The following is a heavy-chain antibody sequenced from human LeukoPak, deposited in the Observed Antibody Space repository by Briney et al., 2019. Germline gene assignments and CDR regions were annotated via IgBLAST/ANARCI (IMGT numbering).Heavy chain of an antibody. CDR3: VRGTGYSAYDYDFDY. CDR1: GFTLSGYA. J-gene: IGHJ4*02. D-gene: IGHD5-12*01. CDR2: IDTTSNYI. V-gene: IGHV3-21*01. Sequence: GGSLRLSCAASGFTLSGYAMHWVRQAPGKGLEWVSSIDTTSNYIYYADSVKGRFTISRDNARNSLYLQMNSLRAGDTAVYYCVRGTGYSAYDYDFDYWGRGTLVTVSS.